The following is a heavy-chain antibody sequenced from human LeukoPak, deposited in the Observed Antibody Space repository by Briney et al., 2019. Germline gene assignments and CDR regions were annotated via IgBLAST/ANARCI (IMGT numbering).Heavy chain of an antibody. Sequence: GGSLRLSCAASGFTFSSYAMSWLSQVPGKGVEWVSAICGSGSSTYYADSVKGRFTISSDNSKHTLYLQMNSLRAEDTAVYYCEKGYDYYDTGGYYSRPDAFDIWGQGTVVTVSS. CDR2: ICGSGSST. D-gene: IGHD3-22*01. J-gene: IGHJ3*02. CDR3: EKGYDYYDTGGYYSRPDAFDI. V-gene: IGHV3-23*01. CDR1: GFTFSSYA.